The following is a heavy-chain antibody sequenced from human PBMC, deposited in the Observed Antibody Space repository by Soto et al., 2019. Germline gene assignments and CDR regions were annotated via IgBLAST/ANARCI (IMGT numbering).Heavy chain of an antibody. J-gene: IGHJ4*02. CDR1: SDSIAGENW. CDR3: ARVFSSGSGWMYYFDF. V-gene: IGHV4-4*02. Sequence: QVQLQESGPGLVKPSETLSLTCTVSSDSIAGENWWSWVRQPPGMGLEGIGEIVHTGGTNYNPSLKGRVTMEVDTSKNQFSLKLISATAADTAVYYCARVFSSGSGWMYYFDFWGQGTLVSVSS. D-gene: IGHD6-25*01. CDR2: IVHTGGT.